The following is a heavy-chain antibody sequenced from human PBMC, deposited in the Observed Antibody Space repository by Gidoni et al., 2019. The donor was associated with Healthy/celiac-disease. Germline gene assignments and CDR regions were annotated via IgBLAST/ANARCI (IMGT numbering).Heavy chain of an antibody. CDR2: IWYDGSNK. V-gene: IGHV3-33*01. CDR1: GFNFSSYG. D-gene: IGHD1-1*01. J-gene: IGHJ2*01. Sequence: QVQLVESGGGVVQPGRSLRLSCAASGFNFSSYGMHWVRQAPGKGLEWVAVIWYDGSNKYYADSVKGRFTISRDNSKNTLYLQMNSLRAEDTAVYYCARDLWTLYWYFDLWGRGTLVTVSS. CDR3: ARDLWTLYWYFDL.